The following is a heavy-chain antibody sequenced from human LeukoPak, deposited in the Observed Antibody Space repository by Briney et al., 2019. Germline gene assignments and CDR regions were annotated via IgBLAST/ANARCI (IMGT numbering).Heavy chain of an antibody. CDR3: ARSGRGMDV. CDR2: INPNSGGT. D-gene: IGHD1-26*01. CDR1: GYIFNTYG. Sequence: DSVKVSCKTSGYIFNTYGISWVRQAPGQGLEWMGWINPNSGGTNYAQKFQGRVTMTRDTSTSTVYMELSSLRSEDTAVYYCARSGRGMDVWGQGTTVTVSS. J-gene: IGHJ6*02. V-gene: IGHV1-18*01.